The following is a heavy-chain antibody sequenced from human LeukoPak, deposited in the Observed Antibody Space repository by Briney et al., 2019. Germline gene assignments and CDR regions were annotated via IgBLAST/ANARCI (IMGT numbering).Heavy chain of an antibody. D-gene: IGHD3-10*01. Sequence: GASVKVSCKASGGTFSSYAISWVRQAPGQGLEWMGGIIPIFGTANYAQKFQGRVTITTDESTSTAYMELSSLRSEDTAVYYCARGGRITNRVIDYWGQGTLVTVSS. J-gene: IGHJ4*02. CDR2: IIPIFGTA. V-gene: IGHV1-69*05. CDR1: GGTFSSYA. CDR3: ARGGRITNRVIDY.